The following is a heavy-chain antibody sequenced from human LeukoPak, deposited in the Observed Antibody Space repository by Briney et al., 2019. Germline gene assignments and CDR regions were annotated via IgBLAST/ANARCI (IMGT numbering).Heavy chain of an antibody. Sequence: SETLSLTCTVSGGSISSNRYYWGWIRQPPGKGLEWIGSIYYSGSTYYNPSLKSRVTISVDTSKNQFSLKLSSVTAADTAVYYCARQGIVGAMPFDYWGQGTLVTVSS. CDR1: GGSISSNRYY. D-gene: IGHD1-26*01. CDR2: IYYSGST. CDR3: ARQGIVGAMPFDY. J-gene: IGHJ4*02. V-gene: IGHV4-39*01.